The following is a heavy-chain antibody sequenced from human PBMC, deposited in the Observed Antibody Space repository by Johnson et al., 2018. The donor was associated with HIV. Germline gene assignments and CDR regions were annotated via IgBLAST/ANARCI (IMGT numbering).Heavy chain of an antibody. V-gene: IGHV3-74*02. Sequence: VQLVESGGGVVQPGRSLRLSCAASGFTFSSYPMHWVRQTPGKGLEWVSGINSDGSSTRYADSVKGRFTISRDNTKNTLYLQMNSLRAEDTAVYYCTTGAFHAYDMWGQGTMVTVSS. CDR3: TTGAFHAYDM. D-gene: IGHD2/OR15-2a*01. J-gene: IGHJ3*02. CDR1: GFTFSSYP. CDR2: INSDGSST.